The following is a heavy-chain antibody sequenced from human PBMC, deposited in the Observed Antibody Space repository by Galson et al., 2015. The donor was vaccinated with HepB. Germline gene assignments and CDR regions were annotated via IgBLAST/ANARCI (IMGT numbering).Heavy chain of an antibody. V-gene: IGHV4-30-4*01. CDR3: ATESPTPMGYCSSTSCYAGSSFDY. CDR1: GGSISSGDYY. J-gene: IGHJ4*02. D-gene: IGHD2-2*01. Sequence: LSLTCTVSGGSISSGDYYWSWIRQPPGKGLEWIGYIYYSGSTYYNPSLKSRVTISVDTSKNQFSLKLSSVTAADTAVYYCATESPTPMGYCSSTSCYAGSSFDYWGQGTLVTVSS. CDR2: IYYSGST.